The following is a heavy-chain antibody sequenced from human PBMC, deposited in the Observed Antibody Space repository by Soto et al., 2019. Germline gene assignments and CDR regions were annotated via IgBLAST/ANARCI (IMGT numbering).Heavy chain of an antibody. J-gene: IGHJ4*02. CDR3: AHSPWGAAPDY. CDR2: IYWNDDK. D-gene: IGHD3-16*01. CDR1: GFSVSARGVG. V-gene: IGHV2-5*01. Sequence: QITLKESGPTLVKPTQTLTLTCTVSGFSVSARGVGVGWIRQPPGKALEWLGIIYWNDDKRYSPSLKSRLTITKDTSKTLVVLTMTNMDPVDTATYYCAHSPWGAAPDYWGQGTLVTVSS.